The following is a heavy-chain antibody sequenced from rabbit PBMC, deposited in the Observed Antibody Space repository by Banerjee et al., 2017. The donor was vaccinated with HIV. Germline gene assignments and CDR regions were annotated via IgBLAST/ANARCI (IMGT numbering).Heavy chain of an antibody. CDR2: IATGSGST. D-gene: IGHD7-1*01. V-gene: IGHV1S45*01. J-gene: IGHJ4*01. CDR1: GIDFSSYYY. CDR3: ARDQPADGGFSLNL. Sequence: QEQLKETGGDLVKPGASLTLTCTASGIDFSSYYYMCWVRQAPGKGLEWIGCIATGSGSTYYASWAKGRFTISKTSSTTVTLQMTSLTAADTATYLCARDQPADGGFSLNLWGQGTLVTVS.